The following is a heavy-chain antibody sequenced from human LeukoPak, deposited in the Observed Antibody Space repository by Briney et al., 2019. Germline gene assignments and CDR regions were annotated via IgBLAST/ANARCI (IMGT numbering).Heavy chain of an antibody. CDR1: GFTFSSYS. Sequence: GGSLRLSCAASGFTFSSYSMNWVRQAPGKGLEWVSYISSSSSTIYYADPVKGRFTISRDNAKNSLYLQMNSLRDEDTAVYYCARALRREDYYYYGMDVWGQGTTVTVSS. D-gene: IGHD5-24*01. V-gene: IGHV3-48*02. J-gene: IGHJ6*02. CDR2: ISSSSSTI. CDR3: ARALRREDYYYYGMDV.